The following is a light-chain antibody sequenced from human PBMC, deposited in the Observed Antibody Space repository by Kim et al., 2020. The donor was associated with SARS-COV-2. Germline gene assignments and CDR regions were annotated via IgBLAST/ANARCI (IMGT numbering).Light chain of an antibody. V-gene: IGKV3-20*01. Sequence: LSPGERATLSCRASQSISSSYLGWYQQKPGQAPRLLIYGASSRATGIPDRFSGSGSGTDFTLTISRLEPEDFAVYYCQQYSSAPDSFGQGTKVEIK. CDR2: GAS. CDR3: QQYSSAPDS. CDR1: QSISSSY. J-gene: IGKJ2*03.